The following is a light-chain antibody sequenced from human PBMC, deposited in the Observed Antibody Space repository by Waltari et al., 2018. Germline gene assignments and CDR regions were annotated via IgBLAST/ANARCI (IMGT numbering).Light chain of an antibody. CDR2: KDT. V-gene: IGLV3-25*03. J-gene: IGLJ3*02. CDR1: VLPNHY. CDR3: QSIDISGPV. Sequence: SYELTPPPSVSVSPGLTARYTCSGEVLPNHYAYWYHQKPGQAPVLVIYKDTERPSGIPERISGSSSGTTVILTISGVQAEDEADYYCQSIDISGPVFGGGTKLTVL.